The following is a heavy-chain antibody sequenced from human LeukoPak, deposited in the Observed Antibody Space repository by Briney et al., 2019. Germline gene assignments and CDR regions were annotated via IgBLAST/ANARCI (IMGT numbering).Heavy chain of an antibody. Sequence: PGGSLRLSCAASRFTFNNYGMHWVRQAPGKGLEWVAFIRYDGSNKYYADSVKGRFSISRDNSKNTLYLQMNSPRPEDTAVYYCAKLGEGGYSYDYLPYYFDYWGQGTLVTVSS. D-gene: IGHD5-18*01. CDR3: AKLGEGGYSYDYLPYYFDY. CDR2: IRYDGSNK. J-gene: IGHJ4*02. V-gene: IGHV3-30*02. CDR1: RFTFNNYG.